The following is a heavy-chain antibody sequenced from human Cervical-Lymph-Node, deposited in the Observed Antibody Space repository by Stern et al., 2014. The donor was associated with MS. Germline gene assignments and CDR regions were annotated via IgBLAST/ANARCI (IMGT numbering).Heavy chain of an antibody. J-gene: IGHJ5*02. CDR2: INPSSGGT. Sequence: QVQLGQSGAEVKMPGASVKVSCKASGYTFTGYYIHWVRQAPGQGLEWMGRINPSSGGTDSAQKFQGRVTMTRDTSISTAYMELSRLRSDDTAVYFCARSPGGCSGDTCYSRWFDPWGQGSLVTVSS. CDR3: ARSPGGCSGDTCYSRWFDP. V-gene: IGHV1-2*06. CDR1: GYTFTGYY. D-gene: IGHD2-15*01.